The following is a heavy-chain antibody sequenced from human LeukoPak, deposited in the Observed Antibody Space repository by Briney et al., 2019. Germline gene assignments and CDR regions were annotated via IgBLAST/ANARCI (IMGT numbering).Heavy chain of an antibody. CDR1: GFTFSGYA. Sequence: GGSLRLSCAASGFTFSGYAMSWVRQAPGKGLEWVAVIWYDGSNKYYADSVKGRFTISRDNSKNTLYLQMNSLRAEDTAVYYCARDSSDRAWIQQWLSYYYYYGMDVWGQGTTVTVSS. J-gene: IGHJ6*02. V-gene: IGHV3-33*08. CDR2: IWYDGSNK. CDR3: ARDSSDRAWIQQWLSYYYYYGMDV. D-gene: IGHD5-18*01.